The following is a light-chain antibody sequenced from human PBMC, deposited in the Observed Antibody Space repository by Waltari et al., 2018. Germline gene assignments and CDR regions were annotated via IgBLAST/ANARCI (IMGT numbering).Light chain of an antibody. V-gene: IGKV1-5*03. J-gene: IGKJ4*01. CDR1: QNIRSW. Sequence: DIQMTQSPSTLSASVGDRVTIPCRASQNIRSWLAWYQQKAGKAPNLLIYKASSLESGVPSRFSGSESGTEFTLTISSLQPDDFATYYCQQYDSYPLTFGGGTKVEIK. CDR2: KAS. CDR3: QQYDSYPLT.